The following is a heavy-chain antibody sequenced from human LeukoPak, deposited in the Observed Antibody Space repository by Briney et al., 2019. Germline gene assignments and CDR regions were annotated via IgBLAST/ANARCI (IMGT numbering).Heavy chain of an antibody. D-gene: IGHD6-19*01. J-gene: IGHJ6*03. Sequence: GASVKVSCKASGYSFSSFYLHWVRQAPGQGLEWMGIINPSGGSTSYAQKFQGRVTMTRDTSISTAYMELSRLRSDDTAVYYCARARSSSGPTSGLRHYYYYYMDVWGKGTTVTVSS. V-gene: IGHV1-46*01. CDR3: ARARSSSGPTSGLRHYYYYYMDV. CDR2: INPSGGST. CDR1: GYSFSSFY.